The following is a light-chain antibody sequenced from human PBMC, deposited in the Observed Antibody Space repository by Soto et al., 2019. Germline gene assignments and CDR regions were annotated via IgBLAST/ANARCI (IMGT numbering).Light chain of an antibody. CDR1: QSISSW. CDR3: QQYKNYWT. V-gene: IGKV1-5*01. J-gene: IGKJ1*01. CDR2: DAS. Sequence: DIQMTQSPSSLSATAGDRVTITCRASQSISSWLAWYQHKPGKAPKLLIYDASNLDSGVPSRFSGSGSGTEFSLTISNLQPDDCATYYCQQYKNYWTFGQGTKVDI.